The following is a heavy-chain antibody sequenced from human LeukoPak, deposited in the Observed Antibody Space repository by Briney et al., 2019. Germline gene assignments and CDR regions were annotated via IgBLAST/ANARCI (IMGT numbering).Heavy chain of an antibody. V-gene: IGHV4-39*01. J-gene: IGHJ4*02. CDR2: IYYSGST. Sequence: PSETLSLTCTVSGGSISSSPYYWGWIRQPPGKGLEWIGNIYYSGSTYYNPSIKTRVTISVDTSKNQFFLKLTSVTAADTAVYYCARHASVDGNWPRPLDYWGQGSLVTVSS. D-gene: IGHD6-19*01. CDR1: GGSISSSPYY. CDR3: ARHASVDGNWPRPLDY.